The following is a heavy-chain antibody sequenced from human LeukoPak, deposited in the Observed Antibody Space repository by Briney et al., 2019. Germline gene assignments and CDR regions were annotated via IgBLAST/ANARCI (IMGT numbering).Heavy chain of an antibody. D-gene: IGHD1-14*01. CDR3: ARDKRSTAGNWFDP. CDR2: ISAYNGNT. V-gene: IGHV1-18*01. Sequence: ASVKVSCKASGYTFTSYGISWVRQAPGQGLEWMGWISAYNGNTNYAQKLQGRVTMTRDTSISTAYMELSTLRSDDAAVYYCARDKRSTAGNWFDPWGQGTLVTVSS. J-gene: IGHJ5*02. CDR1: GYTFTSYG.